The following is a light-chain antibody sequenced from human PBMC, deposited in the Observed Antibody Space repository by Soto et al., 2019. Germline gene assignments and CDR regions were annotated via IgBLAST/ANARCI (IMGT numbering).Light chain of an antibody. CDR2: GAS. Sequence: EIVLTQSPGTLSLSPGERATLSCRASQSVGSNYLAWYQQRPGQAPRLLIYGASSRATGIPDRFSGSGSGTDFTLTISRLESEDFAVYYCQQYGSSPLTFGGGTKVEIK. CDR1: QSVGSNY. V-gene: IGKV3-20*01. CDR3: QQYGSSPLT. J-gene: IGKJ4*01.